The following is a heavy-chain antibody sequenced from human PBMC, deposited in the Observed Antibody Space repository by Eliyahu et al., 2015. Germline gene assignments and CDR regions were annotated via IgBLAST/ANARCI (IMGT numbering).Heavy chain of an antibody. CDR3: ARDFVGPNDY. V-gene: IGHV3-74*01. CDR2: LKPDGRTT. Sequence: EVQLVESGGGLXQXGGSLRLSCAAXGFTPSNYWMHWVRQAPGKGLVWVSRLKPDGRTTTYADSVKGRFTISRDNTKNTLYLQMNSLRAEDTAVYYCARDFVGPNDYWGQGTLVTVSS. J-gene: IGHJ4*02. CDR1: GFTPSNYW. D-gene: IGHD1-26*01.